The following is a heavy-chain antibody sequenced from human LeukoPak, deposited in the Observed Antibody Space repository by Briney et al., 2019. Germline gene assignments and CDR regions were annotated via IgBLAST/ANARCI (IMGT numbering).Heavy chain of an antibody. Sequence: GGSLRLSCAASGFTFSSYAMSWVRQAPGKGLEWVSAISGSGGSTYYADSVKGRFTISRDNSKNTLYLQMNSLRAEDTAVYYCARDPRDGYNEFDYWGQGTLVTVSS. D-gene: IGHD5-24*01. CDR1: GFTFSSYA. CDR3: ARDPRDGYNEFDY. V-gene: IGHV3-23*01. CDR2: ISGSGGST. J-gene: IGHJ4*02.